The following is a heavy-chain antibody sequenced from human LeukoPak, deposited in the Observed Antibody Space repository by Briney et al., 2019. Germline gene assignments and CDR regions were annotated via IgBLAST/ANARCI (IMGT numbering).Heavy chain of an antibody. CDR2: MNPNSGNT. J-gene: IGHJ6*02. Sequence: ASVKVSCKASRYTFTSYDINWVRQATGQGLEWMGWMNPNSGNTGYAQKFQGRVTMTRNTSISTAYMELSSLRSEDTAVYYCAREYCSGGSCYYYYYGMDVWGQGTTVTVSS. CDR1: RYTFTSYD. CDR3: AREYCSGGSCYYYYYGMDV. V-gene: IGHV1-8*01. D-gene: IGHD2-15*01.